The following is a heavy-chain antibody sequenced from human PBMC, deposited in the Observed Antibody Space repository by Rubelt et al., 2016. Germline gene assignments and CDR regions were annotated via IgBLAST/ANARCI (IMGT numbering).Heavy chain of an antibody. CDR2: INPSGGGT. CDR3: ARVPSFTSRGDS. CDR1: GYIFISYY. D-gene: IGHD2-2*01. Sequence: QVQLVQSGAEVKKPGASVKVSCKASGYIFISYYMHWWRQAPGQGLEWMGIINPSGGGTSYAPQLHGRVTMSRYTATGTGYMGLSSLRAEDTAVYYCARVPSFTSRGDSWGQGTLVTVSS. V-gene: IGHV1-46*01. J-gene: IGHJ4*02.